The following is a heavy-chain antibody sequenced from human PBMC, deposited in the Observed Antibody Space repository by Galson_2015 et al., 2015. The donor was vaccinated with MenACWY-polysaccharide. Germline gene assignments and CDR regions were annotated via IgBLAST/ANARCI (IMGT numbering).Heavy chain of an antibody. CDR3: ARGSCGDTSCDFSNYVYFDY. J-gene: IGHJ4*02. Sequence: QSGAEVKKPGESLRISCKGSGSSFRSYWIGWVRQMPGKGLEWMGIIYPGDSDTRYSPSFQGQVTISADKSISTASLQWSSLKASHAAIYYCARGSCGDTSCDFSNYVYFDYWGQGTLVTVSS. CDR2: IYPGDSDT. CDR1: GSSFRSYW. V-gene: IGHV5-51*01. D-gene: IGHD2-2*01.